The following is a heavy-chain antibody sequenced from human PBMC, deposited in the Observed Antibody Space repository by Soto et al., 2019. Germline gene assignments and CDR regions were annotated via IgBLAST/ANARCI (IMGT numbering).Heavy chain of an antibody. J-gene: IGHJ6*02. D-gene: IGHD2-2*02. Sequence: GGSLRLSCAASGITFSSYAMHWVRQAPGKGLEWVAVISYDGSNKYYADSVKGRFTISRDNSKNTLYLQMNSLRAEDTAVYYCARVHCSSTSCYTPYYYGMDVWGQGTTVTVSS. CDR2: ISYDGSNK. CDR3: ARVHCSSTSCYTPYYYGMDV. V-gene: IGHV3-30-3*01. CDR1: GITFSSYA.